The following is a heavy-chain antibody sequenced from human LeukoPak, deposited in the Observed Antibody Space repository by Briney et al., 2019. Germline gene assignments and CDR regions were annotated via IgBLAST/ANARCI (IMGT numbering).Heavy chain of an antibody. CDR2: MYFSGSGST. J-gene: IGHJ3*02. Sequence: SEALSLTCTVSGGSISSYYWSWIRQPPGKGLEWIGCMYFSGSGSTNYNPSLKCGVAISLDTCRNQLSLKLSSVTAADTAVYYCERERTSWYAAFDIWGQGTMVTVSS. CDR3: ERERTSWYAAFDI. V-gene: IGHV4-59*01. D-gene: IGHD6-13*01. CDR1: GGSISSYY.